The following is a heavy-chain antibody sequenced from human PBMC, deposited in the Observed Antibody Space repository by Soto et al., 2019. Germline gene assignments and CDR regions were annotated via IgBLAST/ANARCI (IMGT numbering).Heavy chain of an antibody. Sequence: SETLCLTWTFSGDYIYNDDHFWPWHSRKPGEGREWIGYVHYSGATYYSPSLKTRVSISLHKSQNFFSLQLTSVTAADSAVYYCATANGAYSYDSVSWGQGTLVTVSS. D-gene: IGHD3-22*01. CDR3: ATANGAYSYDSVS. J-gene: IGHJ5*02. CDR1: GDYIYNDDHF. V-gene: IGHV4-30-4*01. CDR2: VHYSGAT.